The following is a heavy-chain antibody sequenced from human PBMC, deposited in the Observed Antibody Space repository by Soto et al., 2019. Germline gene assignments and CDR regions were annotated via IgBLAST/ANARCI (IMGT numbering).Heavy chain of an antibody. Sequence: QIQLVQSGPEVKKPGASMKVSCKAYDFSFTSHGISWVRQAPGQGLEWMGWISLYNGNTTYAQQFQGRVTMTTDTSTSTAYMELRSLRSDDTAMYFCAIYHLELFRLDSWGQGTRVTVSS. V-gene: IGHV1-18*04. CDR2: ISLYNGNT. D-gene: IGHD3-16*01. CDR1: DFSFTSHG. J-gene: IGHJ4*02. CDR3: AIYHLELFRLDS.